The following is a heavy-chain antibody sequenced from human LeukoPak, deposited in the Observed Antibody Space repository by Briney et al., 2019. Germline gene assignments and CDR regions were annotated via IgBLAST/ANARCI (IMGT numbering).Heavy chain of an antibody. J-gene: IGHJ4*02. CDR1: GGSISSYY. D-gene: IGHD3-22*01. Sequence: SETLSLTCTVSGGSISSYYWSWIRQPAGKGLEWIGHIYTSGSTNYNPSLKSRVTMSVDTSKNQFSLKLSSVTAADTAVYYCARDGEYYYDSRLSYYFDYWGQGTLVTVSS. CDR3: ARDGEYYYDSRLSYYFDY. V-gene: IGHV4-4*07. CDR2: IYTSGST.